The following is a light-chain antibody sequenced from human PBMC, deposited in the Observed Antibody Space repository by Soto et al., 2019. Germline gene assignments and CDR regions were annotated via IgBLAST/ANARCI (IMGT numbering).Light chain of an antibody. J-gene: IGLJ1*01. V-gene: IGLV2-14*01. CDR2: EVT. Sequence: QSALTQPASVSGSPGQSITISCTGTSSDIGAYNYVSWYQQHPGEAPKLLIYEVTNRPSGVSDRFSGSKSGNTASLTISGLQAEDEANYYCNSYTTLSNRVFGTGTKVTV. CDR1: SSDIGAYNY. CDR3: NSYTTLSNRV.